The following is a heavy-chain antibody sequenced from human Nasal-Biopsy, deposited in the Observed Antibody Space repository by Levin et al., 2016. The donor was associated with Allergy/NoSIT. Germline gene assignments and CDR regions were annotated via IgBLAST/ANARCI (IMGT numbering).Heavy chain of an antibody. V-gene: IGHV4-59*01. CDR3: AGVIGGVLSGYFYFGP. CDR1: GDAIRNKP. Sequence: SETLSLTCSVSGDAIRNKPWAWIRQTAGKGPEWIGYVYHSGLTNYNPSLKSRVSISVDTSQNQFSLNLKSVTAADTAVYYCAGVIGGVLSGYFYFGPWGQGTLVTVSS. J-gene: IGHJ5*02. CDR2: VYHSGLT. D-gene: IGHD3-22*01.